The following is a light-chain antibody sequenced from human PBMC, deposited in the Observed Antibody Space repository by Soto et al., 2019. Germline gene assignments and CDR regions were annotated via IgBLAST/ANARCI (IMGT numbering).Light chain of an antibody. CDR1: SSNIGAGYD. CDR2: ANR. Sequence: QSVLTQPPSVSGAPGQRVVISCTGSSSNIGAGYDVHWYQQFPGIAPKLLIYANRNRPSGVPDRFSASKSGTSASLAITGLQAEDEADYYCQSFDSSLGGSGVFGGGTKPTVL. J-gene: IGLJ2*01. CDR3: QSFDSSLGGSGV. V-gene: IGLV1-40*01.